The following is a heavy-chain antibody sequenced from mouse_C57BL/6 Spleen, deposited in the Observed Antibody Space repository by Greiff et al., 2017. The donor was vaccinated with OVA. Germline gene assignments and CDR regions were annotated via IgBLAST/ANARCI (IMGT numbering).Heavy chain of an antibody. Sequence: EVKLVESGGGLVKPGGSLKLSCAASGFTFSDYGMHWVRQAPEKGLEWVAYISSGCSTIYYADTVKGRFTISRNNAKNTMIMQKTSLRTQDTDKNYWENEDNHWYFDVWGTGTTVTVSS. CDR3: ENEDNHWYFDV. J-gene: IGHJ1*03. D-gene: IGHD1-3*01. CDR1: GFTFSDYG. V-gene: IGHV5-17*01. CDR2: ISSGCSTI.